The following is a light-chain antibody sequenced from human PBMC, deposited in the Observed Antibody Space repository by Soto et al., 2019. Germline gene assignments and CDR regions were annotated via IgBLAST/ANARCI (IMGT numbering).Light chain of an antibody. CDR1: QSVSSSY. CDR2: GAS. CDR3: QQYGSSPAYT. V-gene: IGKV3-20*01. Sequence: EIVLTQSPGTLSLSPGERATLSCRASQSVSSSYLAWYQQKPGQAPRLLIYGASSRATGIPDRFSGSGSGAGFTLPISRLEPEDFAVYYCQQYGSSPAYTFGQGTKLEIK. J-gene: IGKJ2*01.